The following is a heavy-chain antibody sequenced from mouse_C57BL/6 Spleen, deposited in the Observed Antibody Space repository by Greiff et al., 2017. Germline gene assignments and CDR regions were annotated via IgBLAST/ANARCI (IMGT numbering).Heavy chain of an antibody. CDR2: IDPSDSYT. CDR3: ARVYSNYGYYFDY. D-gene: IGHD2-5*01. V-gene: IGHV1-69*01. J-gene: IGHJ2*01. CDR1: GYTFTSYW. Sequence: QVQLQQPGAELVMPGASVKLSCKASGYTFTSYWMHWVKQRPGQGLEWIGEIDPSDSYTNYNQKFKGKSTLTVDKSSSTAYMQLSSLTSEDSAVYYCARVYSNYGYYFDYWGQGTTLTVSS.